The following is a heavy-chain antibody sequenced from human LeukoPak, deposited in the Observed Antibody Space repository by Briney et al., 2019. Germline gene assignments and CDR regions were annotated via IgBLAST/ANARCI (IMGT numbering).Heavy chain of an antibody. J-gene: IGHJ4*02. V-gene: IGHV3-21*06. CDR2: IGPTGSDR. D-gene: IGHD1-14*01. CDR3: ATETNGRHYDY. Sequence: GGSLRLSCTASGLTFSTSGFNWVRQAPGKGLEWVASIGPTGSDRYHADSIKGRFTISRDNANNFLYLQMNSLRAEDTAVYYCATETNGRHYDYWGQGTLLTASS. CDR1: GLTFSTSG.